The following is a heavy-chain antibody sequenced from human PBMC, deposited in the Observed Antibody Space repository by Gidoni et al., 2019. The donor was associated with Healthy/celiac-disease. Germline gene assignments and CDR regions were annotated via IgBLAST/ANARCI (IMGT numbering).Heavy chain of an antibody. CDR3: ARTAVLRFLEWLSTSYFDY. V-gene: IGHV4-39*01. Sequence: QLQLQESGPGLVKPSETLSLTCTVSAGPISSSSYHWGWIRQPPGKGLEWIGSIYYSGSTYYNPSLKSRVTISVDTSKNQFSLKLSSVTGADTAGYYCARTAVLRFLEWLSTSYFDYWGQGTLVTVSS. D-gene: IGHD3-3*01. CDR2: IYYSGST. J-gene: IGHJ4*02. CDR1: AGPISSSSYH.